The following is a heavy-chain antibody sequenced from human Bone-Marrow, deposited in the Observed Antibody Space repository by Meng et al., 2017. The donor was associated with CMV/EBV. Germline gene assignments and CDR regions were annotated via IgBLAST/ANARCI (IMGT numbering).Heavy chain of an antibody. Sequence: ASVKVSCKASGYTFTGYYMHWVRQAPGQGLEWMGWINPNSGGTNYAQKFQGRVTMTRDTSISTAYMELRSLRSDDTAVYYCARDRFYERTNYYDNSGYYYVDALDIWGQGTMVTVSS. CDR3: ARDRFYERTNYYDNSGYYYVDALDI. V-gene: IGHV1-2*02. J-gene: IGHJ3*02. CDR1: GYTFTGYY. D-gene: IGHD3-22*01. CDR2: INPNSGGT.